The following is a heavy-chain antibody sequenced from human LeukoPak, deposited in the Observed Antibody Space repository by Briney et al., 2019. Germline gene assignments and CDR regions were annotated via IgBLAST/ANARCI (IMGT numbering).Heavy chain of an antibody. CDR2: INPSGGTT. CDR1: GYTFTSYG. V-gene: IGHV1-46*01. Sequence: ASVKVSCKASGYTFTSYGISWVRQAPGQGLEWMGIINPSGGTTTYAQKFQGRVTMTRDTSTSTVYMDLSSLRSEDTAVYYCAVPYGDYKFDYWGQGTLVTVSS. CDR3: AVPYGDYKFDY. D-gene: IGHD4-17*01. J-gene: IGHJ4*02.